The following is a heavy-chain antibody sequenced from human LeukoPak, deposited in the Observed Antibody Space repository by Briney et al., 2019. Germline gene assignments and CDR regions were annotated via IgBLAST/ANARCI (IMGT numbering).Heavy chain of an antibody. CDR1: GFTFTSYA. D-gene: IGHD3-10*01. CDR2: ITGSGAST. Sequence: GGSLRLSCAASGFTFTSYAMSWVRQAPGKGLEGVSTITGSGASTYYADFVKGRFTISRDKSKKTLYLQMDSLRAEDMALYYCAKWGFTYGPGYFDYWGQGTLVTVSS. CDR3: AKWGFTYGPGYFDY. J-gene: IGHJ4*02. V-gene: IGHV3-23*01.